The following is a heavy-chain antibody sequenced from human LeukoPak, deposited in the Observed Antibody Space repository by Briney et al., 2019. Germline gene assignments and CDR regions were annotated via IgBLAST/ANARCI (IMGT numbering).Heavy chain of an antibody. V-gene: IGHV1-2*02. J-gene: IGHJ6*02. CDR1: GYTFTGYY. D-gene: IGHD3-10*01. CDR2: INPNSGGT. CDR3: ARPGPSGSGSYYKDNYYYYGMDV. Sequence: ASVKVSCKASGYTFTGYYMHWVRQAPGQGLEWMGWINPNSGGTNYAQKFQGRVTMARDTSISTAYMELSRLRSDDTAVYYCARPGPSGSGSYYKDNYYYYGMDVWGQGTTVTVSS.